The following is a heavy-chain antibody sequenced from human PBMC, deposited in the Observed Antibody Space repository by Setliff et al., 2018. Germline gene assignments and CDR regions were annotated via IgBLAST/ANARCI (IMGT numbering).Heavy chain of an antibody. D-gene: IGHD3-9*01. CDR3: ARDPLPKHYDVVTGYYSAPNYYYMDV. J-gene: IGHJ6*03. Sequence: ASVKVSCKTSGYSFINYGLSWMRQAPGQGLEWVGWLNPKNNDTSYAQKFLGRVTMTRDTSISAAYMELITLRSDDTALYYCARDPLPKHYDVVTGYYSAPNYYYMDVWGKGTTVTVSS. V-gene: IGHV1-2*02. CDR1: GYSFINYG. CDR2: LNPKNNDT.